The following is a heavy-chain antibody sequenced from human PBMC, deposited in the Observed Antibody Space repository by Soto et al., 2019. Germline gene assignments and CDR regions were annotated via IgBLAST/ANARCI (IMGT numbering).Heavy chain of an antibody. CDR3: ASQYSGYDLNGFDP. CDR1: GGSISSYY. V-gene: IGHV4-59*01. Sequence: QVQLQESGPGLVKPSETLSLTCTVSGGSISSYYWSWIRQPPGKGLEWIGYIYYSGSTNYNPSLRTPPTTSSVTSQNQFTLTLRSVPAADTAVYYCASQYSGYDLNGFDPWGQGTLVTVSS. J-gene: IGHJ5*02. D-gene: IGHD5-12*01. CDR2: IYYSGST.